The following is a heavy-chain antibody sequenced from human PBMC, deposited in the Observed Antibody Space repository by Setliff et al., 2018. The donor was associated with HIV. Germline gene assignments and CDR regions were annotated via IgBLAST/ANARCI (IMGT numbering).Heavy chain of an antibody. CDR1: GNSIGSGYY. CDR3: ARHLSEMAMVDH. J-gene: IGHJ4*02. V-gene: IGHV4-38-2*01. Sequence: KPSETLSLTCAVSGNSIGSGYYWGWIRQPPGKGLEWIASIYYNGNIYYNPSLKSRVTITMDTSKNQFSLKLSSVTAADTAVYSCARHLSEMAMVDHWGQGTLVTVSS. CDR2: IYYNGNI.